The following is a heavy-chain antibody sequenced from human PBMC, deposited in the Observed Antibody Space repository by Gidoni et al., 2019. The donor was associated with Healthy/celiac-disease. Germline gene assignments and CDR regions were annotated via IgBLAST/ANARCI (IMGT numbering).Heavy chain of an antibody. Sequence: EVQLVASGGGLVKPGGSLRLSCAASGFLFSNSWMSWVRQAPGKRLEWVGRIKSKTDGGTTDYAAPVKGRFTISRDDSKNTLYLQMNSLKTEDTAVYYCTTNPLGVRGVIILTYWGQGTLVTVSS. CDR1: GFLFSNSW. V-gene: IGHV3-15*01. D-gene: IGHD3-10*01. CDR3: TTNPLGVRGVIILTY. J-gene: IGHJ4*02. CDR2: IKSKTDGGTT.